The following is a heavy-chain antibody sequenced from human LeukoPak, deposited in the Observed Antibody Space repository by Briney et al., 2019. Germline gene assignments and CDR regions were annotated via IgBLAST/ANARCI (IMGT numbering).Heavy chain of an antibody. CDR2: IYHSGST. Sequence: PSETLSLTCAVSGGSISSSNWWSWVRQPPGKGLEWIGEIYHSGSTNYNPSLKSRVTISVDTSKNQFSLKLSSVTAADTAVYYCARGPIYYYYYYMDVWGKGTTVTVSS. CDR3: ARGPIYYYYYYMDV. V-gene: IGHV4-4*02. J-gene: IGHJ6*03. CDR1: GGSISSSNW.